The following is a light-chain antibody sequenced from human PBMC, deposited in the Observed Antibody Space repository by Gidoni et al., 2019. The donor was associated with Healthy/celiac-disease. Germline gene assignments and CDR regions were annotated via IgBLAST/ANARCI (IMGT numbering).Light chain of an antibody. CDR1: QSISSW. CDR2: QAS. J-gene: IGKJ1*01. CDR3: QQYNSYSRT. Sequence: DIQMTQSPSTLSASVGDRVTITCRDSQSISSWLDWYQQKPGKAPKILIYQASSLESGVTSRFSGSGSGTEFTLTISSLQPDDFATYYCQQYNSYSRTFXQXTKVEIK. V-gene: IGKV1-5*03.